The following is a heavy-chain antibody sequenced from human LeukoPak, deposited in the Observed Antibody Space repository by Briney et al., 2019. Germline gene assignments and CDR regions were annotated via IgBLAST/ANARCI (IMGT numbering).Heavy chain of an antibody. V-gene: IGHV4-59*01. CDR3: ARDYAFDI. Sequence: SETLSLTCTVSGGSISSYFWTWIRQPPGKGLEWIGYIYYIGNTNYNPSLKSRVTISVDTSKNQFSLKLSSVTAADTAIYYCARDYAFDIWGQGTMVAVSS. J-gene: IGHJ3*02. CDR2: IYYIGNT. CDR1: GGSISSYF.